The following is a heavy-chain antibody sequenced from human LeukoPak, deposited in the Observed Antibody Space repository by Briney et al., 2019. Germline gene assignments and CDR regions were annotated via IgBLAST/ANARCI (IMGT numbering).Heavy chain of an antibody. D-gene: IGHD3-3*01. J-gene: IGHJ4*02. Sequence: GGSLRLSCAASGFTFSSYAMSWVRQAPGKGLEWVSAISGSGGSTYYADSVKGRFTISRDNSKNTLYLQMNSLRAEDTAVYYCAKNSYYDFWSGYLTIDYWGQGTLVTVSS. CDR1: GFTFSSYA. CDR3: AKNSYYDFWSGYLTIDY. V-gene: IGHV3-23*01. CDR2: ISGSGGST.